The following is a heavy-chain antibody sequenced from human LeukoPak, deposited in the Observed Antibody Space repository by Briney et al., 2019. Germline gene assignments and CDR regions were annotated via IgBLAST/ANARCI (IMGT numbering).Heavy chain of an antibody. V-gene: IGHV3-30-3*01. D-gene: IGHD3-22*01. Sequence: PGRSLRLSCAASGFTFSSYAMHWVRQAPGKGLEWVAVISYDGSNKYYADSVKGRFTISRDNSKNPLYLQVNSLRAEDTAVYYCARGPYYYDSSGYYTDYWGQGTLVTVSS. CDR3: ARGPYYYDSSGYYTDY. J-gene: IGHJ4*02. CDR1: GFTFSSYA. CDR2: ISYDGSNK.